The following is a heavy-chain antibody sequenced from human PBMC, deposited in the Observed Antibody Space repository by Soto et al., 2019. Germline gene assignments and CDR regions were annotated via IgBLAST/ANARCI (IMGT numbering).Heavy chain of an antibody. CDR1: GFTFSKYA. CDR3: ARPQSTVTSLDAFDV. D-gene: IGHD4-17*01. J-gene: IGHJ3*01. Sequence: EVQLLESGGGLVPPGGSLRLSCAASGFTFSKYAVNWFRQTPGKGLEWVSVINGRDGITYYADSVKGRFIISRDNSENTLYLQMNSLRSEDTAVYYCARPQSTVTSLDAFDVWGQGTMVTVSS. V-gene: IGHV3-23*01. CDR2: INGRDGIT.